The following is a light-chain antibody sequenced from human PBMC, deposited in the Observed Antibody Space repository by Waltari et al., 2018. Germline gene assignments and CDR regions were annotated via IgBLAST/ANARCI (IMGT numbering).Light chain of an antibody. CDR1: WSNLRAGFD. J-gene: IGLJ1*01. CDR3: QSYDSRLSGYV. Sequence: QSVLTQPPSVSGAPGQRLTIPFTGSWSNLRAGFDVHWYQQIPGGAPTLLIYGNINRPSGVPDRFSGSKSGTSASLAITGLQAEDEADYYCQSYDSRLSGYVFGTATTVTVL. V-gene: IGLV1-40*01. CDR2: GNI.